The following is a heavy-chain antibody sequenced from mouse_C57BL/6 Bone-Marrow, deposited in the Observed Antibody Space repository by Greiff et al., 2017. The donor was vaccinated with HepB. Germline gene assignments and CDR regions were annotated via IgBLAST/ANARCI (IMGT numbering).Heavy chain of an antibody. V-gene: IGHV10-1*01. D-gene: IGHD1-1*01. Sequence: EVQLQESGGGLVQPKGSLKLSCAASGFSFNTYAMNWVRQAPGKGLEWVARIRSKSNNYATYYADSVKDRFTISRDDSESMLYLQMNNLKTEDTAMYYCVRRGYYGSMDYWGQGTSVTVSS. J-gene: IGHJ4*01. CDR1: GFSFNTYA. CDR2: IRSKSNNYAT. CDR3: VRRGYYGSMDY.